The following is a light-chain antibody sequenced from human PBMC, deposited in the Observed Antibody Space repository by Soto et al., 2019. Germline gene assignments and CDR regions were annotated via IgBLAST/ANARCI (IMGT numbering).Light chain of an antibody. V-gene: IGKV1-5*01. CDR2: DAS. CDR1: QSISSW. CDR3: QQYNNYWK. Sequence: DIQMTQSPSTLSASVGDRVTITCRASQSISSWLAWYQQKPGKAPKLLIYDASSLESGVPSRFSGSGSATEFTLTISSLQPDDCATYYCQQYNNYWKFGQGTKVEIK. J-gene: IGKJ1*01.